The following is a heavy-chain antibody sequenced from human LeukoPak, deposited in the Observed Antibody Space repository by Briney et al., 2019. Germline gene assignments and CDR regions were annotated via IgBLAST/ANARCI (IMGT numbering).Heavy chain of an antibody. D-gene: IGHD3-16*01. V-gene: IGHV3-30*02. CDR1: GFTFSSHA. Sequence: GGSLRLSCAASGFTFSSHAMHWVRQAPGKGLEWVAFIRYDGINKYYADSVKGRFTISRDNSKNTLCLQMNSLRAEDTAVYYCAKDGGSYPDYWGQGTLVTVSS. CDR2: IRYDGINK. J-gene: IGHJ4*02. CDR3: AKDGGSYPDY.